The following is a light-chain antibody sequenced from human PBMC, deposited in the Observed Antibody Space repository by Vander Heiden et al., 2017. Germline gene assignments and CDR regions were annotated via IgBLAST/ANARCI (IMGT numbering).Light chain of an antibody. CDR2: RNN. V-gene: IGLV1-47*01. Sequence: QSVLTQPPSASGTPGQRVTISCSGSSSNIGSNYVYWYQQLPGTAPKVLIYRNNQRPSGVPDRFSVSKSGTSASLAISGLRSEDEADYYCAAGDDSRSGVVFGGGTKLTVL. CDR3: AAGDDSRSGVV. J-gene: IGLJ2*01. CDR1: SSNIGSNY.